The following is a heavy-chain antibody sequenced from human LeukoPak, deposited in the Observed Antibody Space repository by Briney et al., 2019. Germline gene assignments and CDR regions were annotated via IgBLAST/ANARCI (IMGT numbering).Heavy chain of an antibody. V-gene: IGHV3-23*01. CDR2: ISGSGGST. CDR3: AKEGDFWSGYSRGYFDY. Sequence: GGSLRLSCAASGFTFSSNAMSWVRQAPGKGLEWVSAISGSGGSTYYADSVKGRFTISRDNSKNTLYLQMNSLRAEDTAVYYCAKEGDFWSGYSRGYFDYWGQGTLVTVSS. J-gene: IGHJ4*02. D-gene: IGHD3-3*01. CDR1: GFTFSSNA.